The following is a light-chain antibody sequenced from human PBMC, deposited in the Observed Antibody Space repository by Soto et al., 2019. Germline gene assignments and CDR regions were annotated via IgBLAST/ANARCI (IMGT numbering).Light chain of an antibody. Sequence: EIVLTQSPGTLSLSPGERATLSCRASQSFSGSYLAWYQQKPGQAPRILIFGASSRATGIPDRFSGSGSGTDFTLTISRLEPEDFSVYYCQHEGSSPLTFGPGTTLEIK. CDR3: QHEGSSPLT. CDR2: GAS. J-gene: IGKJ2*01. CDR1: QSFSGSY. V-gene: IGKV3-20*01.